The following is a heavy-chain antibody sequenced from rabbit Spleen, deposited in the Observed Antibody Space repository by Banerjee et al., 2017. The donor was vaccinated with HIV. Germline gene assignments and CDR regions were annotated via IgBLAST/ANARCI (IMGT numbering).Heavy chain of an antibody. V-gene: IGHV1S45*01. J-gene: IGHJ4*01. D-gene: IGHD4-1*01. CDR2: IAGSSSGFT. CDR1: GFSFSSGYD. CDR3: ARDLTDAIGWNFGW. Sequence: QEQLKESGGGLVQPGGSLTLICTASGFSFSSGYDMCWVRQAPGKGLEWISCIAGSSSGFTYSATWAKGRFTCSKTSSTTVTLQMTSLTVADTATYFCARDLTDAIGWNFGWWGPGTLVTVS.